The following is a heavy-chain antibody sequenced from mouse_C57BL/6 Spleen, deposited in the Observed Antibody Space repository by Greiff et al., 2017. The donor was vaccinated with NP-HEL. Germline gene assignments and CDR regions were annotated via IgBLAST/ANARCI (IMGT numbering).Heavy chain of an antibody. CDR3: ARSGYYSNYEGYFDY. D-gene: IGHD2-5*01. Sequence: VQLQQSGPELVKPGASVKISCKASGYSFTDYNMNWVKQSNGKSLEWIGVINPNYGTTSYNQKFKGKGTLTVDQSSSTDYMQLNSLTSEDSAVYYCARSGYYSNYEGYFDYWGQGTTLTVSS. V-gene: IGHV1-39*01. J-gene: IGHJ2*01. CDR1: GYSFTDYN. CDR2: INPNYGTT.